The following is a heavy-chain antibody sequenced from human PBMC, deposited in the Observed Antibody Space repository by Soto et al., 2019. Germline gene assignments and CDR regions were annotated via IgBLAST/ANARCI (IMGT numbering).Heavy chain of an antibody. Sequence: ESGGGVVQPGRSLRLSCAASGFTFSSYAMHWVRQAPGKGLEWVAVISYDGSNKYYADSVKGRFTISRDNSKNTLYLQMNSLRAEDTAVYYCARVGRAWIQLWSLDYWGQGTLVTVSS. J-gene: IGHJ4*02. CDR2: ISYDGSNK. CDR3: ARVGRAWIQLWSLDY. V-gene: IGHV3-30-3*01. D-gene: IGHD5-18*01. CDR1: GFTFSSYA.